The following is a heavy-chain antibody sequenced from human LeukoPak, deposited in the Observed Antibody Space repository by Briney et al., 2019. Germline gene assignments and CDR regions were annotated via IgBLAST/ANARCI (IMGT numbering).Heavy chain of an antibody. D-gene: IGHD1-26*01. J-gene: IGHJ4*02. V-gene: IGHV3-74*01. CDR1: GFTFSNYW. Sequence: GGSLRLSCAGSGFTFSNYWMHWVRQLPGKGLVWVSRIDRDGNRILYADSVRGRFTISRDNAKNALYLQMNSLRPEDTAMYYCVSDSESRSGSDYLGQGTLVTVSS. CDR2: IDRDGNRI. CDR3: VSDSESRSGSDY.